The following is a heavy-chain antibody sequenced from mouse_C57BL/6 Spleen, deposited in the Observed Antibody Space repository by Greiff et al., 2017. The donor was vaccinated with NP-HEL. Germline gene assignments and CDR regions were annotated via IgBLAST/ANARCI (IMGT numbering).Heavy chain of an antibody. CDR3: ARDHDRYFDV. D-gene: IGHD2-3*01. CDR1: GYSFTGYF. V-gene: IGHV1-20*01. CDR2: INPYNGDT. J-gene: IGHJ1*03. Sequence: VQLKESGPELVKPGDSVKISCKASGYSFTGYFMNWVMQSHGKSLEWIGRINPYNGDTFYNQKFKGKATLTVDKSSSTAHMELRSLTSEDSAVYYCARDHDRYFDVWGTGTTVTVSS.